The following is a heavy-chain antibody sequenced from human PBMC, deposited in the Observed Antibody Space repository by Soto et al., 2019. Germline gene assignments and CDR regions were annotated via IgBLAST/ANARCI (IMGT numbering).Heavy chain of an antibody. Sequence: QVQLQESGPGLVKPSETLSLTCTVSGGSISNYYWNWVRQPPGKGLEWIGYIYYSGSTNYNPSLKSRVTISIDTYKNKFSLKLNSLTDADTAVYSCARESGNDGGIYYGLDVWGQGTTVTVSS. CDR1: GGSISNYY. V-gene: IGHV4-59*01. D-gene: IGHD1-1*01. J-gene: IGHJ6*02. CDR3: ARESGNDGGIYYGLDV. CDR2: IYYSGST.